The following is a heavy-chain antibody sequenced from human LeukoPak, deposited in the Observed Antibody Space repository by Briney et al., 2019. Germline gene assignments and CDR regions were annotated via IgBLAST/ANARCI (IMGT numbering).Heavy chain of an antibody. CDR1: GYSFTNYW. CDR3: AVTYYYDSSGYYPYYFDY. D-gene: IGHD3-22*01. Sequence: GESLKISCKGSGYSFTNYWIGWVRQMPGKGLEWMGIIYPGDSNTRYSPSFQGQVTISADKSISTAYLQRSSLKASDTAMYYCAVTYYYDSSGYYPYYFDYWGQGTLVTVSS. J-gene: IGHJ4*02. CDR2: IYPGDSNT. V-gene: IGHV5-51*01.